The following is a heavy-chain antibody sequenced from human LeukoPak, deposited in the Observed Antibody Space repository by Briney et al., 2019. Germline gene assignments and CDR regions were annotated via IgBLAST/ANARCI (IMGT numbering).Heavy chain of an antibody. CDR3: VKGGQQEYYYGSGGYFDGTFDY. CDR2: ISSNGGST. J-gene: IGHJ4*02. D-gene: IGHD3-10*01. V-gene: IGHV3-64D*06. Sequence: PGGSLRLSCSASGFTFSSYAMHWVRQAPGKGLECVSAISSNGGSTYYADSVKGRFTISRDNSKNTLYLQMSSLRAEDTAVYYCVKGGQQEYYYGSGGYFDGTFDYWGQGTLVTVSS. CDR1: GFTFSSYA.